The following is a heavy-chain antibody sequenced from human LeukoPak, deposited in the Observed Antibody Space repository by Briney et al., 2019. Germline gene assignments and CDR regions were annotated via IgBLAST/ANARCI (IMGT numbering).Heavy chain of an antibody. CDR3: ARSSTGDYDS. CDR1: GYRFINYW. CDR2: IYLRDSDT. J-gene: IGHJ5*01. V-gene: IGHV5-51*01. D-gene: IGHD4-17*01. Sequence: GESLKISCKGSGYRFINYWIGWVRQMPGKGLEWMGMIYLRDSDTRYSPSFRGHVTFSADKSIGTAFLQWSSLKASDTGMYYCARSSTGDYDSWGQGTLVSVSS.